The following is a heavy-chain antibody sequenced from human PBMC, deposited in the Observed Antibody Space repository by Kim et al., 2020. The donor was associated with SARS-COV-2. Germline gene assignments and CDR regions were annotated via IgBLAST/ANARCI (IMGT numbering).Heavy chain of an antibody. V-gene: IGHV3-43*02. CDR2: ISADGDNT. Sequence: GGSLRLSCAASGFRFDEYAMNWVRQAPGKGLEWVSLISADGDNTYYADSVRGRFTISRDNNKRTLYLEMNSLRTEDTAFYYCAKDVCSSTSCPYFYYYGMDGGRQGTSVIVSS. CDR3: AKDVCSSTSCPYFYYYGMDG. CDR1: GFRFDEYA. J-gene: IGHJ6*01. D-gene: IGHD2-2*01.